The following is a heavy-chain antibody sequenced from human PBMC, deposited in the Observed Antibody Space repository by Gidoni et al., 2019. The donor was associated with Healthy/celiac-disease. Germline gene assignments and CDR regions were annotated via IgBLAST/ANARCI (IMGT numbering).Heavy chain of an antibody. J-gene: IGHJ6*02. V-gene: IGHV3-30-3*01. Sequence: QVQLVESGGGVVQPGRSLRLSCAASGFTFSSYAMHWVRQAPGKGLEWVAVISYDGSNKYYADSVKGRFTISRDNSKNTLYLQMNSLRAEDTAVYYCARDWVGFLRGGNRVGGMDVWGQGTTVTVSS. CDR1: GFTFSSYA. D-gene: IGHD3-16*01. CDR3: ARDWVGFLRGGNRVGGMDV. CDR2: ISYDGSNK.